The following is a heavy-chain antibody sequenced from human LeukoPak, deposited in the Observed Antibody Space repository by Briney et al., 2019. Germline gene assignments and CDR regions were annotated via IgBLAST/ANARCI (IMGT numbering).Heavy chain of an antibody. V-gene: IGHV3-48*01. CDR3: AKVSGSGGTKYQPFDY. D-gene: IGHD2-15*01. CDR1: GFTFTSYT. CDR2: IGRSGSTI. J-gene: IGHJ4*02. Sequence: GGSLRLSCAASGFTFTSYTMNWVRQAPGKGLEWVSYIGRSGSTIYYADSVKGRFTISRDNSKNTLYLQMNSLRAEDTAVYYCAKVSGSGGTKYQPFDYWGQGTLVTVSS.